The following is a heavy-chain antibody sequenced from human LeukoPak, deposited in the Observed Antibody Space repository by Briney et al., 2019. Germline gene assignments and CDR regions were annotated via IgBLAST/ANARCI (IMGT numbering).Heavy chain of an antibody. CDR1: GGSISSSSCY. CDR3: ARGGWKAFDI. Sequence: SETLSLTCTVSGGSISSSSCYWGWIRQPPGKGLEGVGSIYYSGSTYYNPSLKSRVTISVDTSKNQFSLKLSSVTAADTAVYYCARGGWKAFDIWGQGTMVTVSS. CDR2: IYYSGST. D-gene: IGHD6-19*01. V-gene: IGHV4-39*07. J-gene: IGHJ3*02.